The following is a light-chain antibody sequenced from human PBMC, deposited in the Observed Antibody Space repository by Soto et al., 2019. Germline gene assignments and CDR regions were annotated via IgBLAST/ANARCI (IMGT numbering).Light chain of an antibody. CDR2: GAS. V-gene: IGKV3-20*01. CDR3: QQYGSSPAT. Sequence: EIVLTQSPGTLSLSPGERATLSCRASQSVSSSHLAWYQQRPGQAPRLLIYGASSRATGGPDRFSGRGSGTGFALTISRLEPEDFAVYYCQQYGSSPATFGQGTKVDIK. J-gene: IGKJ1*01. CDR1: QSVSSSH.